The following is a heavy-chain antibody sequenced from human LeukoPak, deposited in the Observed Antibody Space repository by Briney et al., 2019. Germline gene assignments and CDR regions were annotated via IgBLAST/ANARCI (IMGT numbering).Heavy chain of an antibody. CDR2: INPNSGGT. V-gene: IGHV1-2*02. CDR1: RYTFTGYY. CDR3: ARDRLSSRYFDL. D-gene: IGHD2/OR15-2a*01. J-gene: IGHJ2*01. Sequence: ASVKVSCKASRYTFTGYYMHWVRQAPGQGLEWMGWINPNSGGTNYAQKFQGRVTMTRDTSISTAYMELSRLRSDDTAVYYCARDRLSSRYFDLWGRGTLVTVSS.